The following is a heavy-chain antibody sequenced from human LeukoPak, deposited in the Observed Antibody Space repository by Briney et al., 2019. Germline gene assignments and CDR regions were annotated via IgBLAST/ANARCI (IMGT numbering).Heavy chain of an antibody. J-gene: IGHJ4*02. D-gene: IGHD3-16*01. CDR1: GYTFTTYY. Sequence: GASVKVSCMTSGYTFTTYYAHWVRRAPGQGLECMGWINPDSSDTHYAQKFRGTLTMTRDTSISTVYMELSGLTSDDTAVYYCARDHNGGCDYWGEGNLVSVSS. CDR3: ARDHNGGCDY. CDR2: INPDSSDT. V-gene: IGHV1-2*02.